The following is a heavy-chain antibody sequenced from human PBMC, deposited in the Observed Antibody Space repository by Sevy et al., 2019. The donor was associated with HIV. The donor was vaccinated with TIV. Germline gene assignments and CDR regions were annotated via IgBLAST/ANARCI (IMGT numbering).Heavy chain of an antibody. J-gene: IGHJ6*02. CDR2: ISYDGSNK. Sequence: GGSLRLSCAASGFTFSSYGMHWVRQAPGKGLEWVAVISYDGSNKYYADSVKGRFTISRDNSKNTLYLQMNSLRAEDTAVYYCARDHYDFWSGYYSGMDVWGQGTTVTVSS. D-gene: IGHD3-3*01. CDR3: ARDHYDFWSGYYSGMDV. CDR1: GFTFSSYG. V-gene: IGHV3-30*04.